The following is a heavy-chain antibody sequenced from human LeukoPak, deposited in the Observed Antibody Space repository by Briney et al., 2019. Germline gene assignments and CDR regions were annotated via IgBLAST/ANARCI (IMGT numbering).Heavy chain of an antibody. D-gene: IGHD3-3*01. Sequence: PGGSLRLSCAASGFTFSSYSMNWVRQAPGKGLEWVSSISSSSSYIYYADSVKGRFTISRDNAKNSLYLQMNSLRAEDTAVYYCARDSTYYDFWSGPYYYYYMDVWGKGTTVTVSS. V-gene: IGHV3-21*01. CDR2: ISSSSSYI. J-gene: IGHJ6*03. CDR3: ARDSTYYDFWSGPYYYYYMDV. CDR1: GFTFSSYS.